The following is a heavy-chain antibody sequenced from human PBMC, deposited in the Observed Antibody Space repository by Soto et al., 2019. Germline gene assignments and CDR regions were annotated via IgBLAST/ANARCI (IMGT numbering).Heavy chain of an antibody. Sequence: GGSLRLSCAASGFTFSNAWMNWVRQAPGKGLEWVGRIKSKTDGGTTDYAAPVKGRFTISRDDSKNTLYLQMNSLKTEDTAVYYCTTDRPSIVVVPAAMAAYYYYGMDVWGQGTTVTVSS. D-gene: IGHD2-2*01. CDR2: IKSKTDGGTT. CDR1: GFTFSNAW. J-gene: IGHJ6*02. V-gene: IGHV3-15*07. CDR3: TTDRPSIVVVPAAMAAYYYYGMDV.